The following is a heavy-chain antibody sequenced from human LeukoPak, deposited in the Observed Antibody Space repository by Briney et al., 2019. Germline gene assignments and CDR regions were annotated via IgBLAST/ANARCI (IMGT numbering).Heavy chain of an antibody. D-gene: IGHD5-18*01. CDR2: LYIGGNT. Sequence: GGSLRLSCAASGFTVSSNYMNWVRQAPGEGLEWVSALYIGGNTYYVDSVRGRFTISRDNSKNTLYLQMNSLRAEDTAIYYCMAAAGYNYGQCWGQGTLVTVSS. CDR1: GFTVSSNY. V-gene: IGHV3-53*01. J-gene: IGHJ4*02. CDR3: MAAAGYNYGQC.